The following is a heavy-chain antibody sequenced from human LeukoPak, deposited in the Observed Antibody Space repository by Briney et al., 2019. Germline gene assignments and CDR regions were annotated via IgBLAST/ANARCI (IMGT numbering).Heavy chain of an antibody. J-gene: IGHJ4*02. V-gene: IGHV4-34*01. CDR3: AREYCSSTSCYVDY. CDR2: INHSGST. Sequence: SETLSLTCAVYGGSFSGYYWRWIRQPPGKGLEWIGEINHSGSTNYNPSLKSRVTISVDTSKNQFSLKLSSVTAADTAVYYCAREYCSSTSCYVDYWGQGTLVTVSS. D-gene: IGHD2-2*01. CDR1: GGSFSGYY.